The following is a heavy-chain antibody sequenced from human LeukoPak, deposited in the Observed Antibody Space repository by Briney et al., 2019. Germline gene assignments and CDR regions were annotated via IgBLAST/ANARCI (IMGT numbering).Heavy chain of an antibody. CDR2: ISGSGGST. CDR1: GFTFSSYA. D-gene: IGHD1-1*01. CDR3: ARNDDPSSDFDY. J-gene: IGHJ4*02. Sequence: GGSLRLSCAASGFTFSSYAMSWVRQAPGKGLEWVSAISGSGGSTYYADSVKGRFTISRDNSKSTLYLQMNSLRAEDTAVYYCARNDDPSSDFDYWGQGTLVTVSS. V-gene: IGHV3-23*01.